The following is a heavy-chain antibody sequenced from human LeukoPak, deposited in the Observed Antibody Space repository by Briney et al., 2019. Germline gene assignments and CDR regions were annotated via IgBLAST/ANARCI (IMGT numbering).Heavy chain of an antibody. CDR1: GYTFTSYG. J-gene: IGHJ3*02. CDR3: ARALSLVRGVIIRVDAFDI. V-gene: IGHV1-18*01. CDR2: ISAYNGNT. Sequence: ASVKVSCKASGYTFTSYGISWVRQAPGQGLEWMGWISAYNGNTNYAQKLQGRVTMTTDTSTSTAYMELRSLRSDDTAVYYCARALSLVRGVIIRVDAFDIWGQGTMVTVSS. D-gene: IGHD3-10*01.